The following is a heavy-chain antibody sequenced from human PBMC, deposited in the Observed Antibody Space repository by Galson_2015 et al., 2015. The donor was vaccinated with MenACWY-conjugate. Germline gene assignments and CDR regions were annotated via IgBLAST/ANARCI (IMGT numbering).Heavy chain of an antibody. V-gene: IGHV3-64*02. CDR1: GLTFSSYA. D-gene: IGHD2/OR15-2a*01. Sequence: SLRLSCAASGLTFSSYAMSWVRQAPGKGLEYVSAISTYGGSTYYADSVKGRFTISRDNSKNMLFLQMGSLRVEDTAVYYCAKDLSHSWAYYGMDVWGQGTTVTVSS. CDR2: ISTYGGST. J-gene: IGHJ6*02. CDR3: AKDLSHSWAYYGMDV.